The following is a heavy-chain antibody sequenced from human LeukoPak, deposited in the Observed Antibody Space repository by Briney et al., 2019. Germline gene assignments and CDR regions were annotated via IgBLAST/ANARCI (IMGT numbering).Heavy chain of an antibody. D-gene: IGHD3-16*02. Sequence: SETLSLTCTVSGGSISSPTYYWAWIRQPPGQELEWIKTIHHSGSTYDNPSLKSQFTMSTSKNQFFLNLSSVTAADTAVYYCARLGGYHDPPDYWGQGTLVTVSS. CDR1: GGSISSPTYY. CDR2: IHHSGST. CDR3: ARLGGYHDPPDY. V-gene: IGHV4-39*01. J-gene: IGHJ4*02.